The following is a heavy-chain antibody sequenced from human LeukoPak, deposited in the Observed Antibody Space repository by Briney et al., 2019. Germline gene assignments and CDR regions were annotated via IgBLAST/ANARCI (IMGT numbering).Heavy chain of an antibody. D-gene: IGHD3-10*01. V-gene: IGHV4-39*07. CDR2: IYYSGST. CDR1: GGSISSSSYY. J-gene: IGHJ3*02. Sequence: SETLSLTCTVSGGSISSSSYYWGWIRQPPGKGLEWIGSIYYSGSTYYNPSLKSRITISVDTSKNQFSLKLSSVTAADTALYYCARGITRRRTFDIWGQGTMVTVSS. CDR3: ARGITRRRTFDI.